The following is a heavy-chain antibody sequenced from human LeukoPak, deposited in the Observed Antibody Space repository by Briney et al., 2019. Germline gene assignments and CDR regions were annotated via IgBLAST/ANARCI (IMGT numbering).Heavy chain of an antibody. J-gene: IGHJ4*02. Sequence: SVKVSCKASGGTFSSYAISWVRQAPGQGREWMGRIIPILGIANYAQKFQGRVTITADKSTSTAYMELSSLSSEDTAVYYCASAYYYDSSGSFDYWGQATLVTVSS. CDR3: ASAYYYDSSGSFDY. V-gene: IGHV1-69*04. D-gene: IGHD3-22*01. CDR1: GGTFSSYA. CDR2: IIPILGIA.